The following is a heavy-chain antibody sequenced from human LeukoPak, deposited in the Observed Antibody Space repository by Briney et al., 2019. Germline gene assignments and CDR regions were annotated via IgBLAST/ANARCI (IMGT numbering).Heavy chain of an antibody. V-gene: IGHV3-11*01. CDR1: GFTFSTYA. Sequence: GGSLRLSCAASGFTFSTYAMSWVRQAPGKGLEWVSYISSSGSTIYYADSVKGRFTISRDNAKNSLYLQMNSLRAEDTAVYYCARESRDGFDPWGQGTLVTVSS. J-gene: IGHJ5*02. CDR2: ISSSGSTI. CDR3: ARESRDGFDP.